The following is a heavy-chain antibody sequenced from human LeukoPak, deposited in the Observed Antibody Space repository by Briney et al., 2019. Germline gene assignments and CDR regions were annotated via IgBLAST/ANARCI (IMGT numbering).Heavy chain of an antibody. Sequence: GGSLRLSCAASGFTFSSYSMNWVRQAPGKGLEWVSSISSSSSYIYYADSVKGRFTISRDNAKNSLYLQMNSLRAEDTAVYYCASTPGGPEWFGELSHSGDYWGQGTLVTVSS. CDR2: ISSSSSYI. J-gene: IGHJ4*02. CDR3: ASTPGGPEWFGELSHSGDY. V-gene: IGHV3-21*01. CDR1: GFTFSSYS. D-gene: IGHD3-10*01.